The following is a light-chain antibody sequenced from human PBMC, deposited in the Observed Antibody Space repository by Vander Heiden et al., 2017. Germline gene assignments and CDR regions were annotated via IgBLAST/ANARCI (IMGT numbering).Light chain of an antibody. CDR3: MQGTHLYT. V-gene: IGKV2-30*01. Sequence: VVMTQSPLSLPVTLGQPASISCRSSQSLVYSDGNTYLNWFQQRPGQSPRRLIYKVSNRDSGVPDRFSGSGSGTDFTLKISRVEAEDVGVYYCMQGTHLYTFGQGTKLEIK. CDR2: KVS. CDR1: QSLVYSDGNTY. J-gene: IGKJ2*01.